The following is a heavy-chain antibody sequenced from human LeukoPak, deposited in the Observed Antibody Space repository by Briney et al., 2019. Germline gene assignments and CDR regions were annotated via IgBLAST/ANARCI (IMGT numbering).Heavy chain of an antibody. Sequence: ASVKVSCKASGYTFTGYYMHLVRQAPGQGLEWMGWINPNSGDTNYAQKFQARVTMTRDTSISTAYMELSRLRSDDTAVYYCARGLLTGIPFDYWGQGTLVTVSS. V-gene: IGHV1-2*02. CDR1: GYTFTGYY. D-gene: IGHD7-27*01. CDR2: INPNSGDT. J-gene: IGHJ4*02. CDR3: ARGLLTGIPFDY.